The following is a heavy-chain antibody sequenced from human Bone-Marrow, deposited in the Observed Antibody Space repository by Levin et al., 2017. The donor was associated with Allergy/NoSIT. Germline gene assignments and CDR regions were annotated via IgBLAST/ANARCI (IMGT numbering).Heavy chain of an antibody. V-gene: IGHV3-33*01. CDR3: ARIGAPGTTKDLNS. D-gene: IGHD1-14*01. CDR1: GFTFRTYD. Sequence: PGGSLRLSCAASGFTFRTYDMHWVRQVPGKGLEWLSFISNDANKKYYAESVEGRFTISRANAKSMLYLQMNSLRVEDTAVYYCARIGAPGTTKDLNSWGQRILVTVAS. J-gene: IGHJ4*02. CDR2: ISNDANKK.